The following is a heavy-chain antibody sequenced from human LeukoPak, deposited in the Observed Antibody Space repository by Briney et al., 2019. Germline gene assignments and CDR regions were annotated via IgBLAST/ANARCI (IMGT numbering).Heavy chain of an antibody. J-gene: IGHJ6*02. V-gene: IGHV3-23*01. CDR3: AREVPAAPYYYYGMDV. Sequence: GGSLRLSCAASGFTFSSYAMSWVRQAPGKGLEWVSAISGSGGSTYYADSVKGRFTISRDNSKNTLYLQMNSLRAEDTAVYYCAREVPAAPYYYYGMDVWGQGTTVTVSS. D-gene: IGHD2-2*01. CDR1: GFTFSSYA. CDR2: ISGSGGST.